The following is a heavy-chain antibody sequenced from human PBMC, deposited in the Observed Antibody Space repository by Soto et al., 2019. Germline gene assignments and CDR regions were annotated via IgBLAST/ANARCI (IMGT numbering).Heavy chain of an antibody. J-gene: IGHJ3*02. D-gene: IGHD3-22*01. CDR3: ARESRPDYYDSSGYYPALDAFDI. Sequence: ASVKVSCKASGYTFTGYYIHWLRKAPGQGLEWMGWINPNSGGTNYAQKFQGWVTMTRDTSISTAYMELSRLRSDDTAVYYCARESRPDYYDSSGYYPALDAFDIWGQGTMVTVSS. CDR1: GYTFTGYY. V-gene: IGHV1-2*04. CDR2: INPNSGGT.